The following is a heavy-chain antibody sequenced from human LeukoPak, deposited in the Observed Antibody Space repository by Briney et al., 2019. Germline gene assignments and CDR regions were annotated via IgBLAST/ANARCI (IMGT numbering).Heavy chain of an antibody. CDR3: ARAHDYGGIDAFDI. J-gene: IGHJ3*02. CDR1: GGTFNNSA. V-gene: IGHV1-69*05. D-gene: IGHD4-23*01. CDR2: IMPLFGTA. Sequence: SVKVSCKTSGGTFNNSAISWVRQAPGQGLEWLGGIMPLFGTAGYAQKFQGRVTITKDESSRTVYLELTSLTSDDTAVYYCARAHDYGGIDAFDIWGQGTMVTVSS.